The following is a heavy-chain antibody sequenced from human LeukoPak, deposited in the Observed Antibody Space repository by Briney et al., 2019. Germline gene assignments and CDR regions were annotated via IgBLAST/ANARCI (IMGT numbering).Heavy chain of an antibody. CDR3: ARHIVVVTANLIDY. V-gene: IGHV3-21*01. J-gene: IGHJ4*02. CDR1: GFTFSSYS. D-gene: IGHD2-21*02. CDR2: ISRSSSYI. Sequence: PGGSLRLSCAASGFTFSSYSMNWVRQAPGKGLEWVSSISRSSSYIYYADSVKGRFTISRDNAKNSLYLQMNSLRAEDTAVYYCARHIVVVTANLIDYWGQGTLVTVSS.